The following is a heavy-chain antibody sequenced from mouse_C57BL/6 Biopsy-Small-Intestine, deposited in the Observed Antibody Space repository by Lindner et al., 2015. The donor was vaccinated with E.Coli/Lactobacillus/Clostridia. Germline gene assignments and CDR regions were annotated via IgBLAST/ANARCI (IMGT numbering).Heavy chain of an antibody. CDR3: AEIYYDYDDEGDH. CDR1: GYAFSSSW. J-gene: IGHJ4*01. CDR2: IYPGDGDT. D-gene: IGHD2-4*01. Sequence: VQLQESGPELVKPGASVKISCKASGYAFSSSWMNWVKQRPGKGLEWIGRIYPGDGDTNYNGKFKGKATLTADKSSSTAYMQLNSLTSEDSAVYFCAEIYYDYDDEGDHWGQGTSVTVSS. V-gene: IGHV1-82*01.